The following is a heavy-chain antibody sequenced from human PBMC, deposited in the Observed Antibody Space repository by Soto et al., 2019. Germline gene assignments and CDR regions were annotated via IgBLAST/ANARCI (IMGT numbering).Heavy chain of an antibody. D-gene: IGHD3-3*01. CDR3: AKDYDFWSAPLDY. J-gene: IGHJ4*02. CDR2: ISGSGGST. Sequence: AGGSLRLSCAASGFTFSSYAMSWVRQAPGKGLEWVSAISGSGGSTYYADSVKGRFTISRDNSKNTLYLQMNSLRAEDTAVYYCAKDYDFWSAPLDYWGQGTLVTVSS. V-gene: IGHV3-23*01. CDR1: GFTFSSYA.